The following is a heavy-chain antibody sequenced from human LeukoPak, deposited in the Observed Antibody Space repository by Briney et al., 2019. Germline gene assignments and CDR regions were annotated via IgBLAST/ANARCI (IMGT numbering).Heavy chain of an antibody. CDR2: IHSGGST. V-gene: IGHV3-66*01. D-gene: IGHD1-14*01. CDR1: GFTVSSNY. CDR3: ARDLGTVYYYGMDV. J-gene: IGHJ6*02. Sequence: GGSLRLSCAASGFTVSSNYMSWVRQAPGKGLEWVSVIHSGGSTYYADSVKGRFTISRDNSKNTLYLQMNSLRAEDTAVYYCARDLGTVYYYGMDVWGQGTTVTVSS.